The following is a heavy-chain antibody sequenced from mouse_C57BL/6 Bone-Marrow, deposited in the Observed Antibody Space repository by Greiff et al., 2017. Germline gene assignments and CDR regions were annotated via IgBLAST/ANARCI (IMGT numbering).Heavy chain of an antibody. CDR2: ISSGGSYT. V-gene: IGHV5-6*01. J-gene: IGHJ2*01. CDR1: GFTFSSYG. CDR3: ARLLDY. Sequence: EVKVVESGGDLVKPGGSLKLSCAASGFTFSSYGMSWVRQTPDKRLEWVATISSGGSYTYYPDSVKGRFTISRDNAKNTLYLQMSSLKSEDTAMYYCARLLDYWGQGTTHTVSS.